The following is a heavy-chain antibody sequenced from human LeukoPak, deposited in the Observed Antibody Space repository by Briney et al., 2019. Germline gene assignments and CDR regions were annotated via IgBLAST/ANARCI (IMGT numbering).Heavy chain of an antibody. CDR2: IYYSGST. CDR3: ARGHLDYGSGRLSNWFDP. J-gene: IGHJ5*02. Sequence: SETLSLTCTVSGGSISSYYWSWIRQPPGKGLEWIGYIYYSGSTNYNPSLKSRVTISVDTSKNQFSLKLSSVTAADTAVYYCARGHLDYGSGRLSNWFDPWGQGTLVTVSS. D-gene: IGHD3-10*01. CDR1: GGSISSYY. V-gene: IGHV4-59*01.